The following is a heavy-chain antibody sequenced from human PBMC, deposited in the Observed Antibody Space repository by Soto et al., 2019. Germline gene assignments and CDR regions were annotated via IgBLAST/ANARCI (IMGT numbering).Heavy chain of an antibody. Sequence: PGGSLRLSCAASGFSFRTFSLQWVRQAPGKGLEWMSIISYDGSSQYYADSVKGRFTVSRDNSKNTLYLQMNSLRVEDTAVYYCARQRGAVAARTPSDFWGQGTLVTVSS. V-gene: IGHV3-30-3*01. CDR3: ARQRGAVAARTPSDF. J-gene: IGHJ4*02. D-gene: IGHD6-19*01. CDR1: GFSFRTFS. CDR2: ISYDGSSQ.